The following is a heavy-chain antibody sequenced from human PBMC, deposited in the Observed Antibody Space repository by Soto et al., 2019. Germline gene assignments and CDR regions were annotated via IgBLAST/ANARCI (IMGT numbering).Heavy chain of an antibody. V-gene: IGHV3-53*01. CDR1: GFTVSSNY. CDR3: ASNSRKDYYYGMDV. J-gene: IGHJ6*02. D-gene: IGHD1-26*01. CDR2: IYSGGST. Sequence: PGGSLRLSCAASGFTVSSNYMSWVLQAPGKGLEWVSVIYSGGSTYYADSVKGRFTISRDNSKNTLYLQMNSLRAEDTAVYYCASNSRKDYYYGMDVWGQGTTVTVSS.